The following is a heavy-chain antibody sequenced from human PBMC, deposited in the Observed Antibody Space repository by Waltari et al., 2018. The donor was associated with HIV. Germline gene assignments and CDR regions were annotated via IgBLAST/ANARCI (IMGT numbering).Heavy chain of an antibody. Sequence: QVQLVESGGGVVQPGRSLSLSCAASGITFRCYGMHWVRQAPGKGVELVAVIWYEGTNKNSAASLKGRLTISRDNSKNTLFLQMNSLRAEDTAVYYCVGFWSDYYGDDPFNIWGQGTMVTVSS. D-gene: IGHD3-3*01. J-gene: IGHJ3*02. CDR2: IWYEGTNK. CDR3: VGFWSDYYGDDPFNI. V-gene: IGHV3-33*01. CDR1: GITFRCYG.